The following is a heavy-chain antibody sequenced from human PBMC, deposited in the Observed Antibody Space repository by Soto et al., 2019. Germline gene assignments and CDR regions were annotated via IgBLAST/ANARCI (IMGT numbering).Heavy chain of an antibody. D-gene: IGHD2-2*01. CDR3: ARGSVGYQRPEYYYYYMDV. V-gene: IGHV4-59*01. CDR1: GGSISSYY. CDR2: IYYSGST. J-gene: IGHJ6*03. Sequence: SETLSLTCTVSGGSISSYYWSWIRQPPGKGLEWIGYIYYSGSTNYNPSLKSRVTLSVDTCKNKFSLELSSVTAADTAVYYCARGSVGYQRPEYYYYYMDVWGQGTTVTVSS.